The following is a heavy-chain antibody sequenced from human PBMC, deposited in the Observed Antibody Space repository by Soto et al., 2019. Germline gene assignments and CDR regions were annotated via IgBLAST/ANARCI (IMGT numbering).Heavy chain of an antibody. CDR2: IRSKAYGGTT. J-gene: IGHJ6*02. V-gene: IGHV3-49*03. CDR1: GFTFGDYA. Sequence: GGSLRLSCTASGFTFGDYAMSWFRQAPGKGLEWVGFIRSKAYGGTTEYAASVKGRFTISRDDSKSIAYLQMNSLKTEDTAVYYCTRGGVVTAIPVPYYYGLDVWGQGTTVTVSS. CDR3: TRGGVVTAIPVPYYYGLDV. D-gene: IGHD2-21*02.